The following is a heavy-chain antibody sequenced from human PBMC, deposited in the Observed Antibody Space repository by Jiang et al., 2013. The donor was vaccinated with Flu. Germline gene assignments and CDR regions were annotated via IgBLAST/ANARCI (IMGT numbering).Heavy chain of an antibody. CDR3: ASLDRYYYDSSGYYSGY. V-gene: IGHV4-4*02. J-gene: IGHJ4*02. D-gene: IGHD3-22*01. CDR1: GGSISSSNW. Sequence: PGLVKPSGTLSLTCAVSGGSISSSNWWSWVRQPPGKGLEWIGEIYHSGSTNYNPSLKSRVTISVDKSKNQFSLKLSSVTAADTAVYYCASLDRYYYDSSGYYSGYWGQGTLVTVSS. CDR2: IYHSGST.